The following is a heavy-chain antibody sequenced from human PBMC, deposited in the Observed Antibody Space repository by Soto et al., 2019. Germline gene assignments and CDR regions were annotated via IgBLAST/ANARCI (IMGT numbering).Heavy chain of an antibody. D-gene: IGHD3-10*01. V-gene: IGHV3-23*01. Sequence: EVQLLESGGDLEQPGGSLRLSCAASGFTFNSYAMSWVRQAPGKGLEWVSGISDSGGSTYYPDSVKGRFAISRDNSKNTVYLQMNSRRAEDTAVYYCAKHPRPYYYGSGSYFDFWGQGTLVTVSS. CDR1: GFTFNSYA. CDR3: AKHPRPYYYGSGSYFDF. CDR2: ISDSGGST. J-gene: IGHJ4*02.